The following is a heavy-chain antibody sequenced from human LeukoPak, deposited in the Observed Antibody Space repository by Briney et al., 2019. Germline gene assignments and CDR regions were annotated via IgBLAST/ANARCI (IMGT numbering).Heavy chain of an antibody. CDR2: IFSSGTT. Sequence: SETLSLTCTVSGGSISSYVLIWIRQPAGKGLEWIGHIFSSGTTNYNPSLKSRVTMSVDTSKNQFSLKLSSVTAADTAVYYCARDRGSDGSDQLDPWGQGTLVTVSS. V-gene: IGHV4-4*07. CDR1: GGSISSYV. J-gene: IGHJ5*02. CDR3: ARDRGSDGSDQLDP. D-gene: IGHD3-10*01.